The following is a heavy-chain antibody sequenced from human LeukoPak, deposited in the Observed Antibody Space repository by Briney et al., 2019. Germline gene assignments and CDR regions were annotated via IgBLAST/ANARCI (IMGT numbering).Heavy chain of an antibody. CDR1: GFTLHTYS. J-gene: IGHJ4*02. Sequence: GGSLRLSCAASGFTLHTYSMNWVRQAPGKGLEWVSYISPASDSTTYADSVKGRFTISRDNAKNPLHLQMNTLRAEDTAVYYGARLGTIVAAGSPDYWGQGTLVTVSS. V-gene: IGHV3-48*04. CDR2: ISPASDST. D-gene: IGHD6-13*01. CDR3: ARLGTIVAAGSPDY.